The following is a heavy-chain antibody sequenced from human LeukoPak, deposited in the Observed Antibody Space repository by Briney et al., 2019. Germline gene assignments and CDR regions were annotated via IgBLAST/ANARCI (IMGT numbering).Heavy chain of an antibody. CDR2: IYYSGST. CDR1: GGSISSSSYY. V-gene: IGHV4-39*01. J-gene: IGHJ4*02. CDR3: ARSPQLELDY. Sequence: PSETLSHTCTVSGGSISSSSYYWGWIRQPPGKGLEWIGSIYYSGSTYYNPSLKSRVTISVDTSKNQFSLKLSSVTAADTAVYYCARSPQLELDYWGQGTLVTVSS. D-gene: IGHD1-1*01.